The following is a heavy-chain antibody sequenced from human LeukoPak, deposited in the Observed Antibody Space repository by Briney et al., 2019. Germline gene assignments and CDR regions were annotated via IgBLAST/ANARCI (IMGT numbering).Heavy chain of an antibody. D-gene: IGHD2-15*01. V-gene: IGHV1-2*02. CDR3: ARSSRPCSGGSCYLYSYYYHNMDV. Sequence: ASVKVSCKASGYTFTGYYMHWVRQAPGQGLEWMGWINPNSGGTNYAQRFQGRVTMTRDTSISTAYVELSRLRSDDTAVYYCARSSRPCSGGSCYLYSYYYHNMDVWGKGTTVTISS. CDR2: INPNSGGT. J-gene: IGHJ6*03. CDR1: GYTFTGYY.